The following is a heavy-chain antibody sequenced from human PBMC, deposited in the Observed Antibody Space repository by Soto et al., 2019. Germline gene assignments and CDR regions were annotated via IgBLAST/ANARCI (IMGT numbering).Heavy chain of an antibody. CDR2: IYYSGST. CDR1: GGSTRNYY. Sequence: NPSETLSLTCSVSGGSTRNYYWSWIRQPPGKGLEWIGYIYYSGSTNYNPSLKSRVTISVDTSKNQFSLKLSSVTAADTAVYYCARSYSSYVFGWFDPWGQGTLVTVSS. J-gene: IGHJ5*02. V-gene: IGHV4-59*01. D-gene: IGHD6-6*01. CDR3: ARSYSSYVFGWFDP.